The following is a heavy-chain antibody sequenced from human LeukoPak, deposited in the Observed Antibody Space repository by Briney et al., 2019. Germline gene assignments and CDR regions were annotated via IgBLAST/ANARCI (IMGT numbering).Heavy chain of an antibody. Sequence: GGSLRLSCAASGFTFSSYWMSWVRQAPGKGLEWVANIKQDGSEKYYVDSVKGRFTISRDNAKNSLYLQMNSLRAEDTAVYYCARAKKQLRYFDWLRVGAFDIWGQGTMVTVSS. CDR3: ARAKKQLRYFDWLRVGAFDI. V-gene: IGHV3-7*01. J-gene: IGHJ3*02. CDR1: GFTFSSYW. CDR2: IKQDGSEK. D-gene: IGHD3-9*01.